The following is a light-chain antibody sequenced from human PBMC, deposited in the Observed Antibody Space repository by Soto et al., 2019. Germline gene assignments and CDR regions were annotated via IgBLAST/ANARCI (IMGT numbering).Light chain of an antibody. CDR3: QHYDTYPLT. V-gene: IGKV1-5*03. CDR1: QSISSW. J-gene: IGKJ4*01. CDR2: KAS. Sequence: DIQMTQSPSTLSASVGDRVTITCRASQSISSWLAWYQQKPGKAPKLLLYKASSLESGVPSRFSGSGSGKEFTLTISSLQPDDFATYYCQHYDTYPLTFGGGTKVEIK.